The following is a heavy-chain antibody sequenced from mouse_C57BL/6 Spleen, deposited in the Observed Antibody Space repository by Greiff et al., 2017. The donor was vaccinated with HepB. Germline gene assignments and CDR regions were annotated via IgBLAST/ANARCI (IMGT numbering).Heavy chain of an antibody. D-gene: IGHD4-1*01. Sequence: QVQLQQPGAELVKPGASVKLSCKASGYTFTSYWMHWVKQRPGQGLEWIGMIHPNSGSTNYNEKFKSKATLTVDKSSSTAYMQLSSQTSEDSAVYYCAREGGTSFAYWGQGTLVTVSA. CDR3: AREGGTSFAY. CDR1: GYTFTSYW. V-gene: IGHV1-64*01. CDR2: IHPNSGST. J-gene: IGHJ3*01.